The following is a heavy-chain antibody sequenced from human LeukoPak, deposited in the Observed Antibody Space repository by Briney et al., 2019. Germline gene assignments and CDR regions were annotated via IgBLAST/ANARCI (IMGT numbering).Heavy chain of an antibody. Sequence: ASVKVSCEASGYTFSSYYIHWGPQAPGQGLEWMGIINPGGGSTSYAQKFQGRVTMTRDTSSSTVYMELSSLRSEDTAVYYCARWGASDYWGQGTLVTVSS. V-gene: IGHV1-46*01. D-gene: IGHD3-16*01. CDR2: INPGGGST. J-gene: IGHJ4*02. CDR1: GYTFSSYY. CDR3: ARWGASDY.